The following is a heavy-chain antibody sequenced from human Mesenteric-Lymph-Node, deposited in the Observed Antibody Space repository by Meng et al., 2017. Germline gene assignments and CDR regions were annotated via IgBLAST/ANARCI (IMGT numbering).Heavy chain of an antibody. V-gene: IGHV1-3*04. CDR3: ARGDRRGALDY. D-gene: IGHD3-10*01. J-gene: IGHJ4*02. Sequence: QVQLVQSGAEVKEPGASGKVSCKASGYTFTDYFIHWVRQAPGQRLEWMAWINTGNANGKVSQKLQGRVTLSRDRSASTAYMEVSSLRSEDTAVYFCARGDRRGALDYWGQGTLVTVSS. CDR2: INTGNANG. CDR1: GYTFTDYF.